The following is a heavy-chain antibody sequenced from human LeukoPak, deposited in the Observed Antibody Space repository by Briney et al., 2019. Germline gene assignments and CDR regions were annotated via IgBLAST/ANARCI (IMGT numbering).Heavy chain of an antibody. CDR2: IRSKANSYAT. D-gene: IGHD3-3*01. J-gene: IGHJ4*02. V-gene: IGHV3-73*01. Sequence: GGSLRLSCAASGFTFSGSAMHWVRQASGKGLEWVGRIRSKANSYATAYAASVKGRFTISRDDSKNTAYLQMNSLKTEDTAVYYCTRDEWFLDYWGQGTLVTVSS. CDR1: GFTFSGSA. CDR3: TRDEWFLDY.